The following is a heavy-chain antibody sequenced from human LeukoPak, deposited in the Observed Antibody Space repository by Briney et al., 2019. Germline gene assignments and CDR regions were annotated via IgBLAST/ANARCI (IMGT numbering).Heavy chain of an antibody. CDR2: IIGGAGGT. CDR1: GFSFSSHG. D-gene: IGHD5-12*01. Sequence: QPGGTLRLSCAASGFSFSSHGMSWVRQAPGKGLEWVSGIIGGAGGTYYADSVKGRFTISRDNAKNTLYLQMNSLRAEDTAVYYCARVDGEVATIALNYWGQGTLVTVSS. CDR3: ARVDGEVATIALNY. J-gene: IGHJ4*02. V-gene: IGHV3-23*01.